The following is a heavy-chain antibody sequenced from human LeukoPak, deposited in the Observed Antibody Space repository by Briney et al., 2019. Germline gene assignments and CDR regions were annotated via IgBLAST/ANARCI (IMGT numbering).Heavy chain of an antibody. CDR1: GGTFSSYA. CDR2: IIPILGIA. CDR3: ARCQVETGYCVY. J-gene: IGHJ4*02. V-gene: IGHV1-69*04. D-gene: IGHD3-9*01. Sequence: SVRVSCKASGGTFSSYAISWVRQAPGQGLEWMGRIIPILGIANYAQKFQGRVTITADKSTSTAYMELSSMRSEDTAVYYCARCQVETGYCVYWGQGTLVTVSS.